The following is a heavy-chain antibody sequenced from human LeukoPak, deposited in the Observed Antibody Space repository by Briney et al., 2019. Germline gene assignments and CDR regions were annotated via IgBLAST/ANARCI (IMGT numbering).Heavy chain of an antibody. CDR3: AKEYSSGWYD. J-gene: IGHJ4*02. V-gene: IGHV3-21*04. Sequence: PGGSLRLSCAASGITFSSYSMNWVRQAPGKGLEWVSSISSRSTYIYYADSVKGRFTISRDNSKNTLYLQMNSLRAEDTALYYCAKEYSSGWYDWGQGTLVTVSS. D-gene: IGHD6-19*01. CDR1: GITFSSYS. CDR2: ISSRSTYI.